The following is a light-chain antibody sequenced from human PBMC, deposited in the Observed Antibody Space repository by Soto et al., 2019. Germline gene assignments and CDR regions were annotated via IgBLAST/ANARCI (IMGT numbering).Light chain of an antibody. Sequence: EIVLTQSPGTLSLSPGERATLSCRASQSVSNNYLAWYQQKPGQAPRRLIYGASTRASDIEGRCSCSGSGTDFTLTISRLELEDFAVYYWQQYGSSPPYTFGQGTKLEI. V-gene: IGKV3-20*01. CDR1: QSVSNNY. CDR3: QQYGSSPPYT. CDR2: GAS. J-gene: IGKJ2*01.